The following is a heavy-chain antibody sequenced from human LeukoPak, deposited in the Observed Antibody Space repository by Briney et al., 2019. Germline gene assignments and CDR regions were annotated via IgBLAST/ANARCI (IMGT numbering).Heavy chain of an antibody. D-gene: IGHD3-10*01. V-gene: IGHV3-53*01. J-gene: IGHJ6*03. CDR1: GLTVSSNY. Sequence: GGSLRLSCSASGLTVSSNYMSWVPQAPGKGLEWVSVIYSGGSTYYADSMKGRFTISRDNAKKSVYLHMSSLRAEDTALYYCARLSAYYYGSYFYYYMDVWGKGTTVTVSS. CDR2: IYSGGST. CDR3: ARLSAYYYGSYFYYYMDV.